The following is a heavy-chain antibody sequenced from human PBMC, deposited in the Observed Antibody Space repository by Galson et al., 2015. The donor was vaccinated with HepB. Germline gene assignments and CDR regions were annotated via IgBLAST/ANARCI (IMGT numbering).Heavy chain of an antibody. CDR1: GDTLTSNS. D-gene: IGHD3-10*01. J-gene: IGHJ3*01. CDR2: IIAVLDLP. V-gene: IGHV1-69*04. CDR3: ARGGKDAFDV. Sequence: SVKVSCKASGDTLTSNSISWLRQAPGQGLEWMGRIIAVLDLPEYAQKVQGRVTITTDRSTSTAYRELSSLRSEDTAVDFCARGGKDAFDVWGQGTKVTVSS.